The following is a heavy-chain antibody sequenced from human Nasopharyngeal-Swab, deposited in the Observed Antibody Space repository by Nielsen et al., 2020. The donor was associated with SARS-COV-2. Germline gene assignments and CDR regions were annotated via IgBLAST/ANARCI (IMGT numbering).Heavy chain of an antibody. J-gene: IGHJ3*02. CDR2: IYHSGRT. CDR3: ARYGERITIFGVVIKEAFDI. V-gene: IGHV4-34*01. D-gene: IGHD3-3*01. Sequence: WIRQPPGKGLEWIGEIYHSGRTNYNPSLKSRVTISVDTSKNQFSLKLSSVTAADTTVYYCARYGERITIFGVVIKEAFDIWGQGTMVTVSS.